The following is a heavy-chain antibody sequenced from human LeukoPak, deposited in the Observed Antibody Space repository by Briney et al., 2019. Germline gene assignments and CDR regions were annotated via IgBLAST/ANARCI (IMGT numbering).Heavy chain of an antibody. J-gene: IGHJ4*02. CDR3: ARDFYDTSGYYYDY. CDR1: GFTFSRDS. CDR2: ISSSSSYK. V-gene: IGHV3-21*01. D-gene: IGHD3-22*01. Sequence: GGSLRLSCAASGFTFSRDSMSWVRQAPGEGLWWVSSISSSSSYKYYADSVKSRFTISRDNAKNSLYLQMNSLRAEDTAVYYCARDFYDTSGYYYDYWGQGTLVTVSS.